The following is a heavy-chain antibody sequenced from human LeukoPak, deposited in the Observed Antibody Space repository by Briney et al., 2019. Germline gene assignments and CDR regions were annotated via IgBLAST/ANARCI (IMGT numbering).Heavy chain of an antibody. CDR3: ARNYGGYDGTDY. J-gene: IGHJ4*02. V-gene: IGHV3-20*04. D-gene: IGHD5-12*01. CDR2: ISWNGGST. Sequence: GGSLRLSCAASGFTFTDYGMSWVRQAPGKGLEWVSGISWNGGSTGYADSVKGRFTISRDNAKNSLYLQMNSLRAEDTALYYCARNYGGYDGTDYWGQGTLVTVSS. CDR1: GFTFTDYG.